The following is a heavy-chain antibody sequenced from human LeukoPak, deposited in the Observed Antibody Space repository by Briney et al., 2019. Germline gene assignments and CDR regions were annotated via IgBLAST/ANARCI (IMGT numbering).Heavy chain of an antibody. D-gene: IGHD1-1*01. CDR2: IYYSGNT. CDR3: ARGLRTAFDI. V-gene: IGHV4-39*01. CDR1: GGSISSSSYC. Sequence: SETLSLTCTVSGGSISSSSYCWGWIRQPPGKGLEWIASIYYSGNTYYNPSLKSRVTISVDTSKTQFSLKLSSVTAADTAVYYCARGLRTAFDIWGQGTMVTVSS. J-gene: IGHJ3*02.